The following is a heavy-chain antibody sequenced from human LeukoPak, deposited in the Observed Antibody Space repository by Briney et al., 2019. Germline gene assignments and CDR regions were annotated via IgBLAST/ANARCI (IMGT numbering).Heavy chain of an antibody. D-gene: IGHD2-21*01. CDR1: GYSFTDYY. CDR2: INPNSGGT. J-gene: IGHJ5*02. V-gene: IGHV1-2*02. Sequence: ASVKVSCKTSGYSFTDYYMHWVGEAPGQGLEWRGGINPNSGGTSSAQKFQGRVTMTRDTSISTVYMEVSWLTSDDTAIYYCARADRLHGGPYLIGPWGQGTLVTVSS. CDR3: ARADRLHGGPYLIGP.